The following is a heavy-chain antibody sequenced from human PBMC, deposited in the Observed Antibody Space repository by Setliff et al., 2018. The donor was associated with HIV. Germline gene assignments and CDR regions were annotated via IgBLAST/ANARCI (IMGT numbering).Heavy chain of an antibody. Sequence: QAGGSLRLSCAVSGLNFNNAWMSWVRQAPGKGLEWVGRIRSKANNYATEYGASVKGRFIISRDDSKNMAYLQMNSLRTEDTAIYYCTRHRGSFDYWGLGTLVTVSS. CDR1: GLNFNNAW. V-gene: IGHV3-73*01. CDR2: IRSKANNYAT. D-gene: IGHD1-26*01. J-gene: IGHJ4*02. CDR3: TRHRGSFDY.